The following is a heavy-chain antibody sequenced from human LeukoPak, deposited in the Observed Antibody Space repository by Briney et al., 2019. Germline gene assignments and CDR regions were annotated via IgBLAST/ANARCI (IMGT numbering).Heavy chain of an antibody. Sequence: SETLSLTCTVSGGSINSSSYYWGWIRQPPGKGLEWIGSIYYSGSTYYKPSLKSRVTISVDMSKNQFSLRLTSVTAADTAVYYCARRSSSAWVFDYWGQGTLFTVSS. CDR3: ARRSSSAWVFDY. CDR2: IYYSGST. J-gene: IGHJ4*02. D-gene: IGHD6-19*01. V-gene: IGHV4-39*01. CDR1: GGSINSSSYY.